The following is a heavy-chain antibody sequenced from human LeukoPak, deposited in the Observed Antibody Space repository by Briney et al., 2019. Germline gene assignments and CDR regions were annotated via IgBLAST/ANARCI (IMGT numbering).Heavy chain of an antibody. J-gene: IGHJ4*02. CDR1: GLTFSSHW. CDR3: AGDLGIFSTGWVSASYFGH. Sequence: GGSLRLSCAASGLTFSSHWMHWVRQAPGKGLVWVSRITNDGSSTTYADSVKGRFTISRDNSKNTLYLQMNSLRPEDTALFYCAGDLGIFSTGWVSASYFGHWGQGTLVTVSS. V-gene: IGHV3-74*01. D-gene: IGHD6-19*01. CDR2: ITNDGSST.